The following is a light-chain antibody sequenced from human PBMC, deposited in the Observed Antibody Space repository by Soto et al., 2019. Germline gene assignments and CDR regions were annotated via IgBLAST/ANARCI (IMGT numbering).Light chain of an antibody. CDR3: CSIASGATVV. Sequence: SVLTQPASVSGSPGQSITISCAGTSSNVGGYERVSWYQQQPGKAPQLMIHEDTKRPSGVSNRFSGSKSGNTASLTISGLRPEDEADYYCCSIASGATVVFGGGTKLTVL. V-gene: IGLV2-23*01. CDR1: SSNVGGYER. CDR2: EDT. J-gene: IGLJ3*02.